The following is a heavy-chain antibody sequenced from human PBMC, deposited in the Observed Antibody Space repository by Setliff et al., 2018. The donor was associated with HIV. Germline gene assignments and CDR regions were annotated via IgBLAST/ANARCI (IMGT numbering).Heavy chain of an antibody. CDR3: ARERWSDHYYYYMDV. D-gene: IGHD2-15*01. J-gene: IGHJ6*03. V-gene: IGHV4-4*07. Sequence: SETLSLTCTVSGGSISSYYWNWIRQPAGKGLEWIGRIFSSGTTNYNPSLQSRITMSVDTSKNQFSLKLNSVTAADTAVYYCARERWSDHYYYYMDVWDKGTTVTVS. CDR2: IFSSGTT. CDR1: GGSISSYY.